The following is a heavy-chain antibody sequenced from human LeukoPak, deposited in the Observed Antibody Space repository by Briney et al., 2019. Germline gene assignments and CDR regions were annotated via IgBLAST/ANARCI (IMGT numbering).Heavy chain of an antibody. J-gene: IGHJ4*02. Sequence: GGSLRLSCAASGFTFSNAWMSWVRQAPGKGLEWVGRIKSKTDGGTTDYAAPVKGRFTISRDDSKNTLYLQMNSLKTEDTAVYYCTTGWRGAAAGTLSDYWGQGTLVTVSS. CDR3: TTGWRGAAAGTLSDY. CDR1: GFTFSNAW. D-gene: IGHD6-13*01. CDR2: IKSKTDGGTT. V-gene: IGHV3-15*05.